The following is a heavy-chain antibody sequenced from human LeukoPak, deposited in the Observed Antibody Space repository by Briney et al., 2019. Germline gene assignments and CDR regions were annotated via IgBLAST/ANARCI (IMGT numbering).Heavy chain of an antibody. Sequence: GGSLRLSCAASGARFSDHYMSWIRQAPGKGLEWISYISSSGSNIHYADSMRGRVTISRDNANNSLTLHMSSLRAEDTAVYYCAGALMIAAFDSWGQGTLVTVSS. J-gene: IGHJ4*02. CDR1: GARFSDHY. D-gene: IGHD2-15*01. CDR3: AGALMIAAFDS. CDR2: ISSSGSNI. V-gene: IGHV3-11*01.